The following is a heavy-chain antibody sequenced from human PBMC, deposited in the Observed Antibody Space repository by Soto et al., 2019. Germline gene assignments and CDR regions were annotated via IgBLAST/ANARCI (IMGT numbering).Heavy chain of an antibody. CDR3: ATSYGSGYRAFDY. D-gene: IGHD3-10*01. CDR2: VNPILSMS. Sequence: QVQLVQSGAEVKWPGSSVKVSCKASGDTFSFYSINWVRQAPGLGLEWMGRVNPILSMSNYAQRFQGRVTMTADKSTSTAYMELSGLRSEDTAMYYCATSYGSGYRAFDYWGQGALVTVSS. J-gene: IGHJ4*02. V-gene: IGHV1-69*04. CDR1: GDTFSFYS.